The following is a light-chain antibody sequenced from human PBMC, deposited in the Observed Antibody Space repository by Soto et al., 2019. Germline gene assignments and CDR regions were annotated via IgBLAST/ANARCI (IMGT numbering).Light chain of an antibody. J-gene: IGKJ2*01. Sequence: EIVMTQSPATLSVSPGERATLSCRAGQSVSSNLAWYQQKRGQAPRLLIYGASIRATGIPTRFSGSGSGTEFTLTISSLQSEDFAVYYCPQFNNWPRTFGQGTRLEI. CDR3: PQFNNWPRT. CDR2: GAS. CDR1: QSVSSN. V-gene: IGKV3-15*01.